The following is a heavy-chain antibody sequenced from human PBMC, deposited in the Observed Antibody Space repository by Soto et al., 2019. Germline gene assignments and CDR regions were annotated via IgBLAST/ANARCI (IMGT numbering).Heavy chain of an antibody. J-gene: IGHJ1*01. CDR3: ARLAKKSPKN. CDR1: GFTFSSYW. Sequence: EVQLVESGGGLVQPGGSLRLSCAASGFTFSSYWMHWVRQAPGKGLVWVSSISTDASNTSYADPGKGRFTISSDNAKNTLYPPMNSVRAEDTAVYYCARLAKKSPKNWGQGTLVIASP. CDR2: ISTDASNT. V-gene: IGHV3-74*01.